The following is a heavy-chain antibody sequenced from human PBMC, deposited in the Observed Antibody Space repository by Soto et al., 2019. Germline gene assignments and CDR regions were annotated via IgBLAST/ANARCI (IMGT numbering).Heavy chain of an antibody. CDR3: ARGGLGKGDSSGYYSLWGLGERGPGGAYYFDY. CDR1: GGTFSSYA. J-gene: IGHJ4*02. CDR2: IIPIFGTA. D-gene: IGHD3-22*01. V-gene: IGHV1-69*01. Sequence: QVQLVQSGAEVKKPGSSVKVSCKASGGTFSSYAISWVRQAPGQGLEWMGGIIPIFGTANYAQKFQGRVTIPADESTSTAYMELSSLRSEDTAVYYCARGGLGKGDSSGYYSLWGLGERGPGGAYYFDYWGQGTLVTVSS.